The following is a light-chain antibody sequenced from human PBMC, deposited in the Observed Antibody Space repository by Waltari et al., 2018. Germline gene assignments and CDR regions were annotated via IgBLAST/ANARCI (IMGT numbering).Light chain of an antibody. CDR1: TPNIGAGYD. Sequence: QSVLPHPPSVSGAPGQRVTISSSGGTPNIGAGYDVYWYQQLPGTAPKLLISDGDSRASGVPDRFSASKSGSSASLAISGLQAEDEADYYCQSYDTNLRAVFGGGTRLTVL. J-gene: IGLJ3*02. CDR2: DGD. V-gene: IGLV1-40*01. CDR3: QSYDTNLRAV.